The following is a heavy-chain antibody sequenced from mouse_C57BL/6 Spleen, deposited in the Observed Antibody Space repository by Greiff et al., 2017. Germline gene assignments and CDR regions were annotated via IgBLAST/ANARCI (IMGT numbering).Heavy chain of an antibody. J-gene: IGHJ2*01. Sequence: VKLQQPGAELVKPGASVKLSCKASGYTFTSYWMHWVKQRPGQGLEWIGMIHPNSGSTNYNEKFKSKATLTVDKSSSTAYMQLSSLTSEDSAVYYCARGDYGYDFDYWGQGTTLTVSS. V-gene: IGHV1-64*01. CDR1: GYTFTSYW. D-gene: IGHD2-2*01. CDR3: ARGDYGYDFDY. CDR2: IHPNSGST.